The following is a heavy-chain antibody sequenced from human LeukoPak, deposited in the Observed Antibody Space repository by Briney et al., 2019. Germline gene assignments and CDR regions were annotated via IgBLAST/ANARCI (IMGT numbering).Heavy chain of an antibody. CDR1: GYSFTSYW. CDR2: IYPGDSDT. Sequence: GVSLKISCKGSGYSFTSYWIGWVRQLPGKGLEWMGIIYPGDSDTRYSPSFQGQVTISADKSISTAYLQWSSLKASDTAMYYCARRGIATEYCSSTSCSYYYYMDVWGKGNTVTVSS. J-gene: IGHJ6*03. V-gene: IGHV5-51*01. D-gene: IGHD2-2*01. CDR3: ARRGIATEYCSSTSCSYYYYMDV.